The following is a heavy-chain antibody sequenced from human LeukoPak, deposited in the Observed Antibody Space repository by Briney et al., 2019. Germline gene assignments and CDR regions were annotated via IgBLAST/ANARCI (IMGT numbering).Heavy chain of an antibody. J-gene: IGHJ4*02. D-gene: IGHD1/OR15-1a*01. Sequence: GGSLRLSCAATGFSFSNSWMTWVRQAPGKGPEWLANIKQDESTKNYVDAVEGRFTISRDNAKNSLFLQMNSLRAEDTAVYYCTTDFAFQQIDYWGQGTLVTVSS. CDR2: IKQDESTK. CDR1: GFSFSNSW. V-gene: IGHV3-7*01. CDR3: TTDFAFQQIDY.